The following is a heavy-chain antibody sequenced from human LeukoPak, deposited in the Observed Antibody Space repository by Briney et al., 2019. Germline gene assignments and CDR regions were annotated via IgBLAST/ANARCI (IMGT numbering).Heavy chain of an antibody. CDR1: GYTFTSYD. V-gene: IGHV1-8*01. J-gene: IGHJ4*02. CDR3: AGAQGIGTAMVTLCGY. CDR2: MNPNSGNT. Sequence: ASVKVSCKASGYTFTSYDINWVRQATGKGLEWMGWMNPNSGNTDYAQKFQGRVTMTRNNSISTAYMELNSLRSEDTAVYYCAGAQGIGTAMVTLCGYWGQGTPVTVSS. D-gene: IGHD5-18*01.